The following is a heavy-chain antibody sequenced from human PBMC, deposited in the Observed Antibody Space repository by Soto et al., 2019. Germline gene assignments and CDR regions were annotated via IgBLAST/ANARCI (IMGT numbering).Heavy chain of an antibody. CDR1: GFTFSDYY. Sequence: GGSLRLSCAASGFTFSDYYMSWIRQAPGKGLEWVSYISSSGSTIYYADSVKGRFTISRDNAKNSLYLQMNSLRAEDTAVYYCARVAWFNYGDYGGVDYWGQGTLVTVSS. J-gene: IGHJ4*02. CDR2: ISSSGSTI. D-gene: IGHD4-17*01. CDR3: ARVAWFNYGDYGGVDY. V-gene: IGHV3-11*01.